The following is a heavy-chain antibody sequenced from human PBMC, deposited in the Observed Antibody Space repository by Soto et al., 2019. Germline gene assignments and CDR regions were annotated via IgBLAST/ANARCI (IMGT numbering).Heavy chain of an antibody. D-gene: IGHD6-13*01. J-gene: IGHJ4*02. Sequence: SETLSLTCTVSGGSMRNYFWTWIRQPPGKGPEWIGYIHYSGTTSFFPSYNPSLRSRVTISEDTSKNQFSLKLLSVTTADTAVYFCAAGEASSRNLAPYYLDFWGQGTLVTSPQ. CDR1: GGSMRNYF. CDR2: IHYSGTT. V-gene: IGHV4-59*01. CDR3: AAGEASSRNLAPYYLDF.